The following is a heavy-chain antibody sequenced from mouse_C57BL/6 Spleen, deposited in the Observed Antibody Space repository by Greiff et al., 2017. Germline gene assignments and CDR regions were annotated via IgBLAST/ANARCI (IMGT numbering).Heavy chain of an antibody. CDR3: ARDPYYYGSSHFDY. Sequence: QVQLQQPGAELVKPGASVKMSCKASGYTFTSYWITWVKQRPGQGLEWIGDIYPGSGSTNYNEKFKGKATLTADKSSSTAYMQLSSLTSEDSAVYFCARDPYYYGSSHFDYWGQGTTLTVSS. D-gene: IGHD1-1*01. J-gene: IGHJ2*01. CDR2: IYPGSGST. V-gene: IGHV1-55*01. CDR1: GYTFTSYW.